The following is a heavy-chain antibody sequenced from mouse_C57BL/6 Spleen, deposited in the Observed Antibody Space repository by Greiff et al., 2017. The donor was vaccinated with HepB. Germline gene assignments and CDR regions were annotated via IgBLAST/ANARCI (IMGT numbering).Heavy chain of an antibody. D-gene: IGHD1-1*01. Sequence: QVQLKESGPELVKPGASVKISCKASGYAFSSSWMNWVKQRPGKGLEWIGRIYPGDGDTNYNGKFKGKATLTADKSSSTAYMQLSSLTSEDSAVYFCARVIITTVVAIDYWGQGTTLTVSS. CDR2: IYPGDGDT. V-gene: IGHV1-82*01. J-gene: IGHJ2*01. CDR3: ARVIITTVVAIDY. CDR1: GYAFSSSW.